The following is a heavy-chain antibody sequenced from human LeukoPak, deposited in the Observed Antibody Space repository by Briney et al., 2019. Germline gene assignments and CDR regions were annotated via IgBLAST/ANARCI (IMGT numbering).Heavy chain of an antibody. CDR3: ARQYYYDKGAFDI. Sequence: PSETLSLTCAVYGGSFSGYYWSWIRQPPGKGLEWIGEINHSGSTNYNPSLKSRVTISVDTSKNQFSLKLSSVTAADTAVYYCARQYYYDKGAFDIWGQGTMVTVSS. J-gene: IGHJ3*02. CDR1: GGSFSGYY. D-gene: IGHD3-22*01. CDR2: INHSGST. V-gene: IGHV4-34*01.